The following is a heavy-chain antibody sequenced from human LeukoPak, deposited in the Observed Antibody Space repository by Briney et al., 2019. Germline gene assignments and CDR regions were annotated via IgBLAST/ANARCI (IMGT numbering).Heavy chain of an antibody. CDR3: TEFNTRDAFDI. J-gene: IGHJ3*02. V-gene: IGHV3-15*01. CDR2: IKSKSDGGTT. Sequence: GGSLRLSCAASGFTLSNVWMSWVRQAPGKGLERVGRIKSKSDGGTTDYAAPVKGRFTISRDDSKNTLYLQMNSLKTEDTAVYYCTEFNTRDAFDIWGQGTMVTVSS. D-gene: IGHD1-26*01. CDR1: GFTLSNVW.